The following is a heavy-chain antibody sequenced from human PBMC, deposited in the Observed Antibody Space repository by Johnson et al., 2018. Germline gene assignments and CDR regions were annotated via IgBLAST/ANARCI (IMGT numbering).Heavy chain of an antibody. CDR2: IQSTTDGGTT. Sequence: VQLVESGGGLVKPGGYLRLSCAASGFTFSNAWMNWVRQAPGKGLEWVGRIQSTTDGGTTDYAAPVKGRFTISRDVSKNTLYLQMKNLKTEDTAVYYCTTGRDYYCYYMDVWGKGTTVTVSS. CDR1: GFTFSNAW. CDR3: TTGRDYYCYYMDV. J-gene: IGHJ6*03. V-gene: IGHV3-15*07.